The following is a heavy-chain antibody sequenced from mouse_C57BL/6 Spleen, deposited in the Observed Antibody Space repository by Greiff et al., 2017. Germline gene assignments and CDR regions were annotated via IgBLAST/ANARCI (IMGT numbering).Heavy chain of an antibody. CDR1: GYAFSSYW. CDR3: ARFPITTDGAY. V-gene: IGHV1-80*01. Sequence: QVQLKQSGAELVKPGASVKISCKASGYAFSSYWMNWVKQRPGKGLEWIGQIYPGDGDTNYNGKFKGKATLTAAKSSSTAYMQLSSLTSEDSAVYFCARFPITTDGAYWGQGTLVTVSA. CDR2: IYPGDGDT. D-gene: IGHD1-1*01. J-gene: IGHJ3*01.